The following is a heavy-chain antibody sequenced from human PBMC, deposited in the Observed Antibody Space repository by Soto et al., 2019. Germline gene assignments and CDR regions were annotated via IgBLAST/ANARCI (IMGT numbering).Heavy chain of an antibody. D-gene: IGHD6-19*01. V-gene: IGHV4-30-2*01. CDR3: ARVKGGWGFDP. CDR2: IYHSGST. CDR1: GGSISSGGYS. J-gene: IGHJ5*02. Sequence: QMQLQESGSGLVKPSQTLSLTCAVSGGSISSGGYSWSWIRQPPGKGLEWIGYIYHSGSTYYNPSLKSRVTISVDRSNNQFSLKRSSVTAADTAVYYCARVKGGWGFDPWGQGTLGTVSS.